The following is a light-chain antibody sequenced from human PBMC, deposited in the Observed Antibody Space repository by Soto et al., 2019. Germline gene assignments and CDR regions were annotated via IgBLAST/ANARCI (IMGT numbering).Light chain of an antibody. CDR3: QQYDRYSYA. CDR1: QSISSW. J-gene: IGKJ2*01. CDR2: KAS. V-gene: IGKV1-5*03. Sequence: DIQMTQSPSTLSASVGDRVTITCRASQSISSWLAWYQQKPGQAPKLLIYKASSLESGAPSRFSGSGSGTEFTLTISSLQPDDFATYYCQQYDRYSYAFGQGTKVEI.